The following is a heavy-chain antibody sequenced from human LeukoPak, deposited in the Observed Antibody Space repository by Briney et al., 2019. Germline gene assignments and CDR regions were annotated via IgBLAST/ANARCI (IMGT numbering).Heavy chain of an antibody. V-gene: IGHV4-30-4*01. Sequence: SETLSLTCTVSGGSISSGDYYWSWIRQPPGKGLEWIGYIYYSGSTYYNPSLKSRVTISVDTSKNQFSLKLSSVTAADTAVYYCARHECSGGSCSFDYWGQGTLVTVSS. CDR3: ARHECSGGSCSFDY. CDR1: GGSISSGDYY. CDR2: IYYSGST. J-gene: IGHJ4*02. D-gene: IGHD2-15*01.